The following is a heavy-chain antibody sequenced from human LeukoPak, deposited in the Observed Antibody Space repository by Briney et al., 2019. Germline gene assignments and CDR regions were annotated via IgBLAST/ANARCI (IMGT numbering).Heavy chain of an antibody. Sequence: ASVKVSCKASGYSFTAYHTHWVRQVPGQGLEWMGWINPKTGGTNYAQNFQGRVTMTRDTSISAAYMEVSSLRSDDTAVYYCAKGDIVVVYGDYWGQGTLVTVSS. CDR2: INPKTGGT. CDR3: AKGDIVVVYGDY. D-gene: IGHD2-15*01. V-gene: IGHV1-2*02. J-gene: IGHJ4*02. CDR1: GYSFTAYH.